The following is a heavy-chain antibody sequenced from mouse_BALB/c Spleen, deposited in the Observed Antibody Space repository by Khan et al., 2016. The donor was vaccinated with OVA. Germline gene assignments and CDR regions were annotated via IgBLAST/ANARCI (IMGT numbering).Heavy chain of an antibody. CDR2: INPSNNYS. Sequence: VQLQESGAELARPGASVKMSCKASGYTFTSYTMHWVRQRPGQALKWIGHINPSNNYSTYNQNFKDKAALIVDKSSSTAYMQLSSLTSEDSGVYYCVREGAYFRSDGWFAYWGQGTLVTVSA. CDR1: GYTFTSYT. CDR3: VREGAYFRSDGWFAY. J-gene: IGHJ3*01. D-gene: IGHD2-14*01. V-gene: IGHV1-4*01.